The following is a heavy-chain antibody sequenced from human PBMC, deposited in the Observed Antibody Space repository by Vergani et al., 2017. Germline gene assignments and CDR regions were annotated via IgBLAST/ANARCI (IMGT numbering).Heavy chain of an antibody. CDR3: AKADTAMELPGFCFDY. CDR1: GFTVSSNY. CDR2: ISWNSGSI. Sequence: EVQLVETGGGLIQPGGSLRLSCAASGFTVSSNYMSWVRQAPGKGLEWVSGISWNSGSIGYADSVKGRFTISRDNAKNSLYLQMNSLRAEDTALYYCAKADTAMELPGFCFDYWGQGTLVTVSS. J-gene: IGHJ4*02. D-gene: IGHD5-18*01. V-gene: IGHV3-9*01.